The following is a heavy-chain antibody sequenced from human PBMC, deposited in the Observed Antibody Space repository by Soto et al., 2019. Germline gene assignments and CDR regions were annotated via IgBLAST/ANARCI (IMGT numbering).Heavy chain of an antibody. Sequence: QVQLVQSGAEVKKPGASVKVSCKASGYTFTSYGISWVRQAPGQGLEWMGWISAYNGNTNYAQKLRGRVTVPTGTPRSSASTGLRSLRSDDTAVYCCARDVGYKWNHGGSWFDPWGQGELVSVPS. J-gene: IGHJ5*02. CDR1: GYTFTSYG. D-gene: IGHD1-20*01. V-gene: IGHV1-18*01. CDR3: ARDVGYKWNHGGSWFDP. CDR2: ISAYNGNT.